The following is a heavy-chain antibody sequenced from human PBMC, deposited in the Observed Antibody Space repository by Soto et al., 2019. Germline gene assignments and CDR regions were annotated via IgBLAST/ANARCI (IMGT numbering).Heavy chain of an antibody. CDR2: INHSGST. D-gene: IGHD6-13*01. CDR3: ARRRIAAAGTRYFQH. J-gene: IGHJ1*01. V-gene: IGHV4-34*01. CDR1: GGSFSGYY. Sequence: QVQLQQWGAGLLKPSETLSLTCAVYGGSFSGYYWSWIRQPPGKGLEWIGEINHSGSTNYNPSLKSRVTISVDTSKNQFSLKLSSVTAADTAVYYCARRRIAAAGTRYFQHWGQGNLVTVSS.